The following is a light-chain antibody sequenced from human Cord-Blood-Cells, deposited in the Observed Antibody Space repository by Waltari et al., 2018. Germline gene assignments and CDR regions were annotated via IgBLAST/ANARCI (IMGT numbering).Light chain of an antibody. V-gene: IGLV1-47*01. CDR1: SSNIGSNY. J-gene: IGLJ3*02. Sequence: QSVLTQPPSASGTPWQRVTISCSGSSSNIGSNYVYWYQQLPGTAPKLLIYRNNRRPSGVPDRFSGSKSGTSASLAISGLRSEDEADYYCAAWDDSLSGRVFGGGTKLTVL. CDR2: RNN. CDR3: AAWDDSLSGRV.